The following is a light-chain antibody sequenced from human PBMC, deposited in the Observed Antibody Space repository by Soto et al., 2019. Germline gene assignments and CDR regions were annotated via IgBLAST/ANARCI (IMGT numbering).Light chain of an antibody. Sequence: QSVLTQPASVSGSPGQSITISCTGTSNDIGGYNYVSWYQLHPGKAPKLIIYEVTNRPSGISNRFSGSKSGNTASLTISGLQAEDESDYYRSSYSSGSTLVIFGGGTKLTVL. CDR1: SNDIGGYNY. J-gene: IGLJ2*01. CDR2: EVT. CDR3: SSYSSGSTLVI. V-gene: IGLV2-14*01.